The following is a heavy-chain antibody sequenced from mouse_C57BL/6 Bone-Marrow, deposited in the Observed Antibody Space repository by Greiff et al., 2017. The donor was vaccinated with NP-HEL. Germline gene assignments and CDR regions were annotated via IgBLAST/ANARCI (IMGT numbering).Heavy chain of an antibody. J-gene: IGHJ3*01. CDR1: GFSLTSSA. CDR3: ARSGYYYGSSWFAY. V-gene: IGHV2-9-1*01. D-gene: IGHD1-1*01. CDR2: IWTGGGA. Sequence: VKLQESGPGLVAPSQSLSITCTVSGFSLTSSAISWVRQPPGKGLEWLGVIWTGGGANYNSALKSRLSLSKDNSKSQVFLKMNSLQTDDTARYYCARSGYYYGSSWFAYWGQGTLVTVSA.